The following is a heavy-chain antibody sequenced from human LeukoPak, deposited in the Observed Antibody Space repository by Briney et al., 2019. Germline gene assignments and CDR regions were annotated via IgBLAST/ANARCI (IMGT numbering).Heavy chain of an antibody. Sequence: PGRSLRLSCAASGFTFSSYAMHWVRQAPGKGLEWVVVISYDGSNKYYADSVKGRFTISRDSSKNTLFLHMNTLRAEDTAIYYCAKDRTVGASYWYFDLWGRGTLVTVSS. CDR1: GFTFSSYA. CDR2: ISYDGSNK. CDR3: AKDRTVGASYWYFDL. D-gene: IGHD1-26*01. V-gene: IGHV3-30*04. J-gene: IGHJ2*01.